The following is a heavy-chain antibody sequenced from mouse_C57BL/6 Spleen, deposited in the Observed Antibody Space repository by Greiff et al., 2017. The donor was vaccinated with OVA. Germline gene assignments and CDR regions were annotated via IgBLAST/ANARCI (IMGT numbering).Heavy chain of an antibody. CDR2: INPSNGGT. D-gene: IGHD1-1*01. CDR1: GYTFTSYW. Sequence: VQLQQPGTELVKPGASVKLSCKASGYTFTSYWMHWVKQRPGQGLEWIGNINPSNGGTNYNEKFKSKATLTVDKSSSTAYMQLSSLTSEDSAVYYCARIFITTVVATKAWFAYWGQGTLVTVSA. V-gene: IGHV1-53*01. J-gene: IGHJ3*01. CDR3: ARIFITTVVATKAWFAY.